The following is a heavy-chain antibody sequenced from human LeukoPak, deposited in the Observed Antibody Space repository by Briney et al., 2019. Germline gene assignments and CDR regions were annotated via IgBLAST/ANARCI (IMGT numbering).Heavy chain of an antibody. Sequence: PSETLSLTRTVSGGSISSSSYYWGWIRQPPGKGLEWIGSIYYSGSTYYNPSLKSRVTISVDTSKNQFSLKLSSVTAADTAVYYCARHCLVAYGDYIWFDPWGQGTLVTVSS. CDR3: ARHCLVAYGDYIWFDP. J-gene: IGHJ5*02. CDR2: IYYSGST. V-gene: IGHV4-39*01. D-gene: IGHD4-17*01. CDR1: GGSISSSSYY.